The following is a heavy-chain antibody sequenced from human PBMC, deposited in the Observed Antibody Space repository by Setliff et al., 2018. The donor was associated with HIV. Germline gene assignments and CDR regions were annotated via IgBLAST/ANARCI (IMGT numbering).Heavy chain of an antibody. J-gene: IGHJ4*02. CDR1: GDYIIGIHW. Sequence: SETLSLTCGVSGDYIIGIHWWDWVRQPPGKGLEWIGEIYHSGSANYNPSLKSRVTISVDKSQNQFSLKLNSVTAADTAVYYCARGLGGWAVTFDYWSRGTLVTVSS. CDR3: ARGLGGWAVTFDY. CDR2: IYHSGSA. V-gene: IGHV4-4*02. D-gene: IGHD6-19*01.